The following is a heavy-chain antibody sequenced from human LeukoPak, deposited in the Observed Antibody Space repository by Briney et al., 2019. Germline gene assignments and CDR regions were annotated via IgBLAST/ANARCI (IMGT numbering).Heavy chain of an antibody. CDR1: GFTFSSYS. J-gene: IGHJ4*02. CDR2: ISSSSSYI. CDR3: ASVRIAAAGRPTGFFDC. Sequence: NPGGSLRLSCAASGFTFSSYSMNWVRQAPGKGLEWVSSISSSSSYIYYADSVKGRFTISRDNAKNSLYLQMNSLRAEDTAVYYCASVRIAAAGRPTGFFDCWGQGTLVTVSS. V-gene: IGHV3-21*01. D-gene: IGHD6-13*01.